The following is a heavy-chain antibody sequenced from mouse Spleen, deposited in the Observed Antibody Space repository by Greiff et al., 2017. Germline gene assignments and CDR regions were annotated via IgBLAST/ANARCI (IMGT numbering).Heavy chain of an antibody. CDR2: ISSGGGNT. J-gene: IGHJ4*01. D-gene: IGHD2-3*01. CDR3: ARHWGMVITGMDY. Sequence: EVKLMESGGGLVKLGGSLKLSCAASGFTFSSYAMSWVRQTPEKRLEWVATISSGGGNTYYPDSVKGRFTISRDNAKNTLYLQMSSLKSEDTAMYYCARHWGMVITGMDYWGQGTSVTVSS. V-gene: IGHV5-9*04. CDR1: GFTFSSYA.